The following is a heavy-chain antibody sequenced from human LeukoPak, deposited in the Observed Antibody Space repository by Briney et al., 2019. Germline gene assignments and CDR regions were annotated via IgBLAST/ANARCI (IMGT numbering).Heavy chain of an antibody. CDR2: INPSGGST. V-gene: IGHV1-46*01. CDR1: GYTFTSYY. Sequence: GASVKVSCKASGYTFTSYYMHWVRQAPGQGLEWMGIINPSGGSTSYAQKFQGRATMTRDMSTSTVYMELSSLRSEDTAVYYCARESVTTVPYWGQGTLVTVSS. J-gene: IGHJ4*02. D-gene: IGHD4-17*01. CDR3: ARESVTTVPY.